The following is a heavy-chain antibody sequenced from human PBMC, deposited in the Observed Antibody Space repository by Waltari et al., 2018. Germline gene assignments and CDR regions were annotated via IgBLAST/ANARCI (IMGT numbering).Heavy chain of an antibody. Sequence: QVQLVESGGGVVQPGRSLRLSCAASGFTFSRFGMHWVRQAPGKGRGWWAVICQYGSNEYYVDSVKGRFTISRDNSKNTLYLQMNSLRAEDSAVYYCASQSTTLFDYWGQGTLVTVSS. V-gene: IGHV3-33*01. D-gene: IGHD2-15*01. CDR3: ASQSTTLFDY. CDR1: GFTFSRFG. CDR2: ICQYGSNE. J-gene: IGHJ4*02.